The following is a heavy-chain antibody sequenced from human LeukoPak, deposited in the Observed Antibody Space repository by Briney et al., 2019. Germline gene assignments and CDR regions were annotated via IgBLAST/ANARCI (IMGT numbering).Heavy chain of an antibody. V-gene: IGHV4-59*01. Sequence: SETLSLTCTGSGGSISSYYWSWIRQPPGKGLEWIGYLYYSGSTNYNPFLKSGVTISVASIKNPFLLMRSSVPAADTAVYYCARDGATRGDAFDIWGQGTMVTVSS. CDR1: GGSISSYY. D-gene: IGHD1-26*01. CDR2: LYYSGST. J-gene: IGHJ3*02. CDR3: ARDGATRGDAFDI.